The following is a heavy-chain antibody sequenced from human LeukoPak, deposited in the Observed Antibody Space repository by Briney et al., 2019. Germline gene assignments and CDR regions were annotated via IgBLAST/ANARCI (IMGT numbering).Heavy chain of an antibody. V-gene: IGHV4-4*02. D-gene: IGHD4-11*01. CDR3: ASETDYSHPNWFDP. Sequence: SETLSLTCAVSGASISSRFWWSWVRQPPGKGLEWIGQVHNSGYTKYNPSLKSRVTISVDKFKNHFSLKLNSVTAADTALYYCASETDYSHPNWFDPWGQGTLVTVSS. CDR2: VHNSGYT. CDR1: GASISSRFW. J-gene: IGHJ5*02.